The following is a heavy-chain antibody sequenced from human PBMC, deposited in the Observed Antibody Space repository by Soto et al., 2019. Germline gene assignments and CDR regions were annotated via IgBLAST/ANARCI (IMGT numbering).Heavy chain of an antibody. CDR1: EFTFSSYW. V-gene: IGHV3-74*03. CDR3: ARALSLRVSQRELFAF. D-gene: IGHD1-7*01. CDR2: INSDGTNT. J-gene: IGHJ5*01. Sequence: PGGSLRLSCAASEFTFSSYWMYWVRQAPGKGLVWVSHINSDGTNTTYADSVKGRFTISRDNAKKTLYLQMNSLRVEDTAVYFCARALSLRVSQRELFAFWGQGTLVTVSS.